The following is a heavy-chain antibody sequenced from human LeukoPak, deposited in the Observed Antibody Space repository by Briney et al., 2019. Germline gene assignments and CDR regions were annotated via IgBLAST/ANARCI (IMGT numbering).Heavy chain of an antibody. D-gene: IGHD2-21*02. V-gene: IGHV3-43*01. Sequence: GGSLRLSCAASGFTFDDYTMHWVRQAPGKGLEWVSLISWDGGSTYYADSVKGRFTISRDNAKNSLYLQMNSLRAEDTAVYYCASHLTAHFDYWGQGTLVTVSS. CDR1: GFTFDDYT. CDR3: ASHLTAHFDY. CDR2: ISWDGGST. J-gene: IGHJ4*02.